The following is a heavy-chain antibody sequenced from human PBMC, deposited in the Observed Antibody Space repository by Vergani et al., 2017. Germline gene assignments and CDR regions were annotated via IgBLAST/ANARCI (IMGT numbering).Heavy chain of an antibody. CDR2: ISGSGGST. Sequence: EVQLLESGGGLVQPGGSLRLSCAASGFTFSSYAMSWVRQAPGKGLEWVSAISGSGGSTYYADSVKGRFTISRDNSKNTLYLQMNSLRAEDTAVYYCAKDCPQLWSAYNYYGMDVWGQGTTVTVSS. V-gene: IGHV3-23*01. CDR3: AKDCPQLWSAYNYYGMDV. CDR1: GFTFSSYA. J-gene: IGHJ6*02. D-gene: IGHD3-10*01.